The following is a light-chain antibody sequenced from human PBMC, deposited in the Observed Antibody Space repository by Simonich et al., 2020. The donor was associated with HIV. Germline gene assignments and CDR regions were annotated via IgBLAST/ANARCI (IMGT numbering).Light chain of an antibody. CDR1: SSNIGNNY. Sequence: QSVLTQPPSVSAAPGQKVTISCSGSSSNIGNNYVSWYQQLPGTAPKLPIYDNNKRPSGIPARFSGSKSGTSATLGITGLQTGDEADYYCGTWDSSLSAVFGGGTKLTVL. V-gene: IGLV1-51*01. CDR2: DNN. J-gene: IGLJ2*01. CDR3: GTWDSSLSAV.